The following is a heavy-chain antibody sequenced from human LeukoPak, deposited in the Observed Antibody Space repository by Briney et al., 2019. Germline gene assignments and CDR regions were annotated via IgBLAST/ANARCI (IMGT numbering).Heavy chain of an antibody. CDR1: GFVVSDTF. CDR2: IYTRGNK. Sequence: GGSLRLSCAASGFVVSDTFMSWFRQAPGKGLEWVSVIYTRGNKFYADSVRGRFTISRDNSENTLYLQMNNLRAEDTAVYYCASPHNSGLDNAFDIWGQGARVTVSS. J-gene: IGHJ3*02. V-gene: IGHV3-53*01. CDR3: ASPHNSGLDNAFDI. D-gene: IGHD6-25*01.